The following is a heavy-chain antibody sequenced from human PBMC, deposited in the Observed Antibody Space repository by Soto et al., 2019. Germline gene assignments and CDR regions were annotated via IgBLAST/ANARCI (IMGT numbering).Heavy chain of an antibody. V-gene: IGHV3-30*18. D-gene: IGHD3-22*01. CDR2: ISYDGSNK. J-gene: IGHJ4*02. CDR3: AKDRPQSSGLDY. Sequence: LRLSCAASGFTFSSYGMHWVRQAPGKGLEWVAVISYDGSNKYYADSVKGRFTISRDNSKNTLYLQMNSLRAEDTAVYYCAKDRPQSSGLDYWGQGTLVTVSS. CDR1: GFTFSSYG.